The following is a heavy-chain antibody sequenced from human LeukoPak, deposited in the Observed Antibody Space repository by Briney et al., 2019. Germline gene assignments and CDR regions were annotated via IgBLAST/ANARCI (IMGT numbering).Heavy chain of an antibody. Sequence: GGSLRLSCVASGFTFSSYAMTWVRQGPGKGLEWVSTISGSGVDTYYADSVKGQFTISRDSNTLYLQMNSLRVEDTAVYFCAKTIVGAYFDYWGQGTLVTVSS. V-gene: IGHV3-23*01. CDR2: ISGSGVDT. J-gene: IGHJ4*02. CDR1: GFTFSSYA. D-gene: IGHD1-26*01. CDR3: AKTIVGAYFDY.